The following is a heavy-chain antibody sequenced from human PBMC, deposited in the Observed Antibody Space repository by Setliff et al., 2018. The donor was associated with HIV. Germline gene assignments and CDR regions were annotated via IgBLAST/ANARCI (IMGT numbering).Heavy chain of an antibody. Sequence: ASVKVSCKASGYTFTSYYMHWVRQAPGQGLEWMGIINPSGGSTSYAQKFQGRVTMTRDTSTSTFYMELSDLTSADTAVYYCTGPRGDEAFDIWGQGTKVTVSS. J-gene: IGHJ3*02. D-gene: IGHD3-10*01. CDR1: GYTFTSYY. V-gene: IGHV1-46*01. CDR3: TGPRGDEAFDI. CDR2: INPSGGST.